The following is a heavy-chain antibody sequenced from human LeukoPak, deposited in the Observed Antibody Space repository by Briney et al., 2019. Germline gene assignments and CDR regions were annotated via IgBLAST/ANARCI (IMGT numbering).Heavy chain of an antibody. Sequence: PSETLSLTCAVSGYSISNGYYWGWIRQPPGKGLEWIGNIYYSGSTYYNPSLKSRVTISVDTSKNQFSLKLSSVTAADTAVYYCARAVPTYYYSYMDVWGKGTTVTVSS. V-gene: IGHV4-38-2*01. CDR3: ARAVPTYYYSYMDV. D-gene: IGHD2-2*01. J-gene: IGHJ6*03. CDR2: IYYSGST. CDR1: GYSISNGYY.